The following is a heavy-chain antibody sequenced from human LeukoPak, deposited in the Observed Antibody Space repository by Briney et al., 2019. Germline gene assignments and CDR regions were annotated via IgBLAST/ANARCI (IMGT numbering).Heavy chain of an antibody. V-gene: IGHV4-31*03. CDR3: ARASHWGDLSLGY. CDR1: GGSISSGDYY. CDR2: ISNRGRT. J-gene: IGHJ4*02. D-gene: IGHD3-16*02. Sequence: SETLSLTCIVSGGSISSGDYYLSWIRQHPGKGLEWIGYISNRGRTYYNPSLKSRLTISVDTSKNQFSLKLSSVTAADTAVYYCARASHWGDLSLGYWGQGTLVTVSS.